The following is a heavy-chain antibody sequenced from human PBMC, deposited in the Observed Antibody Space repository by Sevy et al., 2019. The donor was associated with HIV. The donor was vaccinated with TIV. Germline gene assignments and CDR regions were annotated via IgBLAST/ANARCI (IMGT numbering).Heavy chain of an antibody. Sequence: GESLKISCKGSGYSFTSYWISWVRQMPGKGLEWMGRIDPSDSYTNYSPSFQGHVTISADKSISTAYLQWSSLKASDTAMYYCARHARESAITRYGMDVWGQGTTVTVSS. V-gene: IGHV5-10-1*01. J-gene: IGHJ6*02. CDR1: GYSFTSYW. CDR3: ARHARESAITRYGMDV. D-gene: IGHD1-20*01. CDR2: IDPSDSYT.